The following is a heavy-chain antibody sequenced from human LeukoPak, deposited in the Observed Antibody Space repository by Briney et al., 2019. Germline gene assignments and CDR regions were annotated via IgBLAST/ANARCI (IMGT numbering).Heavy chain of an antibody. CDR2: ISSSSSYI. CDR1: GFTFSSYS. Sequence: PGGSLRLSCAASGFTFSSYSMNWVRQAPGKGLEWVSSISSSSSYIYYADSVKGRFTISRDNAKNSLYLQMNSLRAEDTAVYYCARAPSGSYYFDYWGQGTPVTVSS. V-gene: IGHV3-21*01. CDR3: ARAPSGSYYFDY. D-gene: IGHD1-26*01. J-gene: IGHJ4*02.